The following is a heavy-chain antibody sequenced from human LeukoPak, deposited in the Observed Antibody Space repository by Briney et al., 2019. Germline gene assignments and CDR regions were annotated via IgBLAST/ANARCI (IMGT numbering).Heavy chain of an antibody. V-gene: IGHV3-23*01. J-gene: IGHJ2*01. D-gene: IGHD1-7*01. CDR3: ARSGTTAYWYFDL. CDR2: ISGSGGNT. CDR1: GFTFGSYA. Sequence: GGSLRLSCAASGFTFGSYAMSWVRQAPGKGLEWVSGISGSGGNTYYAGSVKGRFTISRDNAKNTLYLQMNSLRAEDTAVYYCARSGTTAYWYFDLWGRGTLVTVSS.